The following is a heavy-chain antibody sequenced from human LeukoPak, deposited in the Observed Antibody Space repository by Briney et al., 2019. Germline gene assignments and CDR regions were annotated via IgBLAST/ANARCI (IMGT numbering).Heavy chain of an antibody. J-gene: IGHJ4*02. V-gene: IGHV3-9*01. CDR1: GFIFDDFA. CDR3: AKDKGPTMIVLDY. D-gene: IGHD3-22*01. Sequence: GRSLRLSCAASGFIFDDFAMHWVRQVPGKGPEWISGISWNSDSIDYADSVKGRFTISRDNAKNSLSLQMKSLRAEDTALYYCAKDKGPTMIVLDYWGQGTLVTVSS. CDR2: ISWNSDSI.